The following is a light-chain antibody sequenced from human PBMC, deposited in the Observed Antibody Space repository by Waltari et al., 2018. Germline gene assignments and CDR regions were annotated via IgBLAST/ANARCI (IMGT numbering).Light chain of an antibody. CDR3: QQYATYHT. CDR1: QDIGPY. Sequence: DIQMTQSPSTLSASVGDRVTITCRASQDIGPYLAWYKQKTGKAPNLLIYKSSILESGVPSRFSGSGSGTEFSLTITSLQPDDYATYYCQQYATYHTFGQGTKLEI. CDR2: KSS. V-gene: IGKV1-5*03. J-gene: IGKJ2*01.